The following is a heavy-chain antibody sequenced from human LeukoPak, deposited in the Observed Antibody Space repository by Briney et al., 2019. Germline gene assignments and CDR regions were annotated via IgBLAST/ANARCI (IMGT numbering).Heavy chain of an antibody. V-gene: IGHV4-59*01. Sequence: PSETLSLTCTVSGGPISSYYWSWIRQPPGKGLEWIGYIYYSGSTNYNPSLKSRVTISVATSKNQFSLKLSSVTAADTAVYYCASTPEIYCSGGSCYSGWGWFDPWGQGTLVTVSS. D-gene: IGHD2-15*01. CDR1: GGPISSYY. CDR3: ASTPEIYCSGGSCYSGWGWFDP. J-gene: IGHJ5*02. CDR2: IYYSGST.